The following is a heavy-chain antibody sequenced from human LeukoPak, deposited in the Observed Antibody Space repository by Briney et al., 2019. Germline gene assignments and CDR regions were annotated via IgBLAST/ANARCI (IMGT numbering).Heavy chain of an antibody. D-gene: IGHD6-19*01. CDR3: ASVGSSGWSY. J-gene: IGHJ4*02. CDR1: GFTFSSYE. V-gene: IGHV3-48*03. CDR2: IIGSGSTI. Sequence: PGGSLRLSCAASGFTFSSYEMNGVRQAPGKGLEWVSHIIGSGSTIYYADSVRGRFTISRDNAKNSLYLQMNSLRAEDTAVYYCASVGSSGWSYRGLGTLVTVSS.